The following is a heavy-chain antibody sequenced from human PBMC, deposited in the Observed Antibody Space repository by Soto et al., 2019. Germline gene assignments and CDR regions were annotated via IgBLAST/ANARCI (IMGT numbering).Heavy chain of an antibody. D-gene: IGHD5-12*01. V-gene: IGHV3-23*01. Sequence: GGSLRLSCAASGFTFSSYAMSWVRQAPGKGLEWVSAISGSGGSTYYADSVKGRFTISRDNSKNTLYLQMNSLRAEDTAVYYCAKGDDIVATIDSGGYFDYWGQGTLVTVSS. CDR3: AKGDDIVATIDSGGYFDY. J-gene: IGHJ4*02. CDR1: GFTFSSYA. CDR2: ISGSGGST.